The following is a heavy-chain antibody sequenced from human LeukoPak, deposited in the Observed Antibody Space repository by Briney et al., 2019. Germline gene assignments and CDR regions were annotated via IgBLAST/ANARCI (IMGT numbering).Heavy chain of an antibody. D-gene: IGHD4-17*01. CDR3: AGEPDYGVPVGAFDI. V-gene: IGHV4-39*07. CDR1: GGSISSSSYY. J-gene: IGHJ3*02. Sequence: SETLSLTCTVSGGSISSSSYYWGWIRQPPGKGLEWIGSIYYSGSTYYNPSLKSRVTISVDTSKNQFSLKLSSVTAADTAVYYCAGEPDYGVPVGAFDIWGQGTMVTVSS. CDR2: IYYSGST.